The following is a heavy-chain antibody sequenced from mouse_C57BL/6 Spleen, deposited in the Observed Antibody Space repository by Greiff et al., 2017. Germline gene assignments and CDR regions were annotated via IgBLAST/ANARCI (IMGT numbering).Heavy chain of an antibody. D-gene: IGHD2-2*01. J-gene: IGHJ1*03. Sequence: VQLQQSGAELVRPGASVKLSCTASGFNIKDDYMHWVKQRPEQGLEWIGWIDPENGDTEYASKFQGKATITADTSSNTAYLQLSSLTSEDTDVYYGTAYGCLPYWYFDVWGTGTTVTVSS. CDR2: IDPENGDT. V-gene: IGHV14-4*01. CDR1: GFNIKDDY. CDR3: TAYGCLPYWYFDV.